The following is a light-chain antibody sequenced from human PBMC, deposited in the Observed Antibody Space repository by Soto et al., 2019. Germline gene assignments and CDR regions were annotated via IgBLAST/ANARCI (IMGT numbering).Light chain of an antibody. J-gene: IGKJ4*01. CDR1: QTVRNNY. Sequence: EFVLTQSPGTLSLSPGERATLSCRASQTVRNNYLAWYQQKPGQAPRLLIYDASSRATGIPDRFSGGGSGTDFTLTISSLQSEDFAIYYCQQYNNWLMLSFGGGTKVDIK. CDR2: DAS. CDR3: QQYNNWLMLS. V-gene: IGKV3D-20*02.